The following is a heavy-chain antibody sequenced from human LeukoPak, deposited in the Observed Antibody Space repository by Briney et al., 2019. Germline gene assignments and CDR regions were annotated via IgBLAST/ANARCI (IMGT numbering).Heavy chain of an antibody. CDR2: MNPNSGNT. V-gene: IGHV1-8*01. J-gene: IGHJ6*03. CDR1: GYTFTSYD. CDR3: ARSSGWYLYYYYYYMDV. D-gene: IGHD6-19*01. Sequence: VASVKVSCTASGYTFTSYDINWVRQATGQGLEWMGWMNPNSGNTGYAQKFQGRVTMTRNTSISTAYMELSSLRSEDTAVYYCARSSGWYLYYYYYYMDVWGKGTTVTISS.